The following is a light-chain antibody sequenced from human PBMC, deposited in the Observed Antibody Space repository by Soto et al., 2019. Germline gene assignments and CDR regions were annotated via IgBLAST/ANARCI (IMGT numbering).Light chain of an antibody. CDR1: QSISSW. Sequence: DIHMTQSPSTLSASVGDKVTITCRASQSISSWLAWYQQKPGKAPKLLIYDASSLQRGVPSRFSGSGSGTEFTLTISSLQPDDFATYYCQQYNGYSTWTFGQGTRVDI. CDR3: QQYNGYSTWT. V-gene: IGKV1-5*01. J-gene: IGKJ1*01. CDR2: DAS.